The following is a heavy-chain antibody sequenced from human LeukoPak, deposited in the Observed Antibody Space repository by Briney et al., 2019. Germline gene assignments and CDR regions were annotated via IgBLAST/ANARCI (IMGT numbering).Heavy chain of an antibody. CDR2: ISWNSATI. D-gene: IGHD6-13*01. J-gene: IGHJ4*02. Sequence: GGSLRLSCVASGFTFDHYAMHWVRHAPGRGLEWGSLISWNSATIVYADSVKGRFTISSNTAKKSMYLQMNSLRAEETDMSYCGKDRAEAGTGVIDSWGQGTLVTVSS. CDR3: GKDRAEAGTGVIDS. CDR1: GFTFDHYA. V-gene: IGHV3-9*01.